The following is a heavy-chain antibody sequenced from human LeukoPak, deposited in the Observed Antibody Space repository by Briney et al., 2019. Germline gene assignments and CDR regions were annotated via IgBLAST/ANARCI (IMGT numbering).Heavy chain of an antibody. V-gene: IGHV1-2*06. CDR2: INPNSGGT. J-gene: IGHJ4*02. CDR1: GYTFTGYY. CDR3: ARLRFLEWFPFDC. Sequence: ASVKVSCKASGYTFTGYYMHWVRQAPGQGLEWMGRINPNSGGTNYAQKFQGRVTMTRDTSISTAYMELSRLRSDDTAVYYCARLRFLEWFPFDCWGQGTLVTVSS. D-gene: IGHD3-3*01.